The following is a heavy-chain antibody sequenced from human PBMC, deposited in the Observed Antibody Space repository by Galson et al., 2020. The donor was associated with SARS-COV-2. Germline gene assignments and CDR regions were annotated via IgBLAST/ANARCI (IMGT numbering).Heavy chain of an antibody. V-gene: IGHV4-34*01. D-gene: IGHD6-13*01. Sequence: SETLSLTCAVYGGSFSGYYWSWIRQPPGKGLEWIGEINHSGSTNYNPSLKSRVTISVDTSKNQFSLKLSSVTAADTAVYYCARARYSSSWYPGGHNWFDPWGQGTLVTVSS. CDR3: ARARYSSSWYPGGHNWFDP. J-gene: IGHJ5*02. CDR2: INHSGST. CDR1: GGSFSGYY.